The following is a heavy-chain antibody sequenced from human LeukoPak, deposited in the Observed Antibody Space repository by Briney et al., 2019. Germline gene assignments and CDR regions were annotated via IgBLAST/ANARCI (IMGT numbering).Heavy chain of an antibody. D-gene: IGHD1-26*01. V-gene: IGHV3-23*01. CDR1: GVTFSSYA. CDR3: AKNLHSGSYPCFDY. J-gene: IGHJ4*02. CDR2: ISGSGGST. Sequence: PGGSLRLSCAAAGVTFSSYAMSLVRQAPGKGLEWVSAISGSGGSTYYADTVKGRFTISRDNSKNTLYLQMNSLRAEDTAVYYCAKNLHSGSYPCFDYWGQGTLVTVSS.